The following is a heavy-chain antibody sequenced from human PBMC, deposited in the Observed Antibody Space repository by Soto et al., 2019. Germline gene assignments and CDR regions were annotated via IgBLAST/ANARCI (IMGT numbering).Heavy chain of an antibody. CDR2: IKSKTDGGTT. D-gene: IGHD3-9*01. V-gene: IGHV3-15*01. CDR1: GFTFSNAW. Sequence: GGSLRLSCAASGFTFSNAWMSWVRQAPGKGLEWVGRIKSKTDGGTTDYAAPVKGRFIISRDDSKNTLYLQMNSLKTEDTAVYYCTTSFPPHYDILTGPHSGPWLDPWGQGTLVTVSS. J-gene: IGHJ5*02. CDR3: TTSFPPHYDILTGPHSGPWLDP.